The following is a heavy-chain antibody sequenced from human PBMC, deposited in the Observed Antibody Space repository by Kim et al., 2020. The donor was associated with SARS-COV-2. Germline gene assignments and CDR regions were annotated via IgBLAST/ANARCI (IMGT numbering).Heavy chain of an antibody. J-gene: IGHJ4*02. D-gene: IGHD5-18*01. CDR3: ARTTGRDGYNYGLDY. V-gene: IGHV1-46*01. Sequence: RKFQGRGTITRDTSTSTVYMELSSLRSEDTAMYYCARTTGRDGYNYGLDYWGQGTLVTVSS.